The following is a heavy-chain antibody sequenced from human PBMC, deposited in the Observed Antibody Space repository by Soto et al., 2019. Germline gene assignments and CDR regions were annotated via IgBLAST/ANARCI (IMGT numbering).Heavy chain of an antibody. CDR1: GFTFSNYA. J-gene: IGHJ4*02. CDR3: ATNFDF. Sequence: VQLLESGGKLVQPGKSLRLSCAASGFTFSNYALTWIRQAPGKGLKWVSTIGGRGGTIYSADSVRGRFTISRDTSKNTLYLQMNSLRVEDTAIYYCATNFDFWGQGTLVTVSS. CDR2: IGGRGGTI. V-gene: IGHV3-23*01.